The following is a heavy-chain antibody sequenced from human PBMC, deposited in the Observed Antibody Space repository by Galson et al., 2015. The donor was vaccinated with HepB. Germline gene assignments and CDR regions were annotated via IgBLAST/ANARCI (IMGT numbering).Heavy chain of an antibody. V-gene: IGHV3-23*01. CDR1: GFTFSSYA. CDR2: ISGSGGST. CDR3: AKSWIGDIVVVPAAIGRSGRFDP. J-gene: IGHJ5*02. D-gene: IGHD2-2*02. Sequence: SLRLSCAASGFTFSSYAMRWVRQAPGKGLEWISAISGSGGSTYYTDSVKGRFTISRDNSKNTLYLQMNSLRAEDTAVYYCAKSWIGDIVVVPAAIGRSGRFDPWGQGTLVTVSS.